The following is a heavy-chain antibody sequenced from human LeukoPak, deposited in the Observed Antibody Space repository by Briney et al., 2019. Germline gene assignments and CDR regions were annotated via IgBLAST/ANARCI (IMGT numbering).Heavy chain of an antibody. CDR2: IMQDGSEK. D-gene: IGHD4-17*01. J-gene: IGHJ3*01. CDR1: GFTFSSHW. V-gene: IGHV3-7*01. Sequence: PGGSLRLSCIASGFTFSSHWMNWVRQAPGKGLEWVANIMQDGSEKYYVDSVKGRFIISRDNAKNSLYLQMNGLRAEDTAVYYCARESTKYGAYVSGFDFWGQGTMVTVSS. CDR3: ARESTKYGAYVSGFDF.